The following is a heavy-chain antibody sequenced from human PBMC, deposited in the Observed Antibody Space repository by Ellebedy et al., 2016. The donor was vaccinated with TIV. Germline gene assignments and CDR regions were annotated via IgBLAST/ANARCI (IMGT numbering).Heavy chain of an antibody. CDR2: LFNHRDI. D-gene: IGHD3-3*01. CDR1: GDSISGRY. CDR3: ARHPSDLLEWMSFDY. V-gene: IGHV4-4*07. Sequence: GSLRLXXTVSGDSISGRYWSWIRQPAGKGLEWIGRLFNHRDINHNPSLRSRMSMSADTAKNQFSLRLTSVTAADTAVYFCARHPSDLLEWMSFDYWGQGILVVVST. J-gene: IGHJ4*02.